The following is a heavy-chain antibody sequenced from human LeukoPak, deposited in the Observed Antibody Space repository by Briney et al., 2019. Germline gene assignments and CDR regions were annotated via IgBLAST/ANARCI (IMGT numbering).Heavy chain of an antibody. CDR2: IYYSGST. D-gene: IGHD1-26*01. J-gene: IGHJ5*02. CDR1: GGSISSGGYY. CDR3: ARDPHGSYHWFDP. V-gene: IGHV4-61*08. Sequence: SETLSLTCTVSGGSISSGGYYWSWIRQHPGKGLEWIGYIYYSGSTNYNPSLKSRVTISVDTSKNQFSLKLSSVTAADTAVYYCARDPHGSYHWFDPWGQGTLVTVSS.